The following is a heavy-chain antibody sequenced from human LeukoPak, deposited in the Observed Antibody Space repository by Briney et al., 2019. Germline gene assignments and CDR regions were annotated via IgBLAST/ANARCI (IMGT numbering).Heavy chain of an antibody. CDR1: GFTVTNDY. J-gene: IGHJ4*01. CDR3: ATDVRSSPLGF. D-gene: IGHD6-13*01. CDR2: IYSGGST. Sequence: GGSLRLSCAVSGFTVTNDYMNWVRQAPGKGLEWVSIIYSGGSTYYADSVKGRFTIFRDSSNNTLFLQMSNLRADDSGLYYCATDVRSSPLGFWGHGTLVTVSS. V-gene: IGHV3-66*01.